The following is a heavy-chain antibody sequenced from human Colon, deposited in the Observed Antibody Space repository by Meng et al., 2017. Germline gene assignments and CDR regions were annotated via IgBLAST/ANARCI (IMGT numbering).Heavy chain of an antibody. V-gene: IGHV4-61*01. J-gene: IGHJ4*02. D-gene: IGHD2-15*01. CDR2: IYYSGTT. CDR3: AKYDRPPYCFEY. Sequence: QGQMQESGHGLVRPSETLSLPCTVSGGSISSGTYYWSLILQPPGKSLEWIGCIYYSGTTNSNPSLKSRVTISVDTSKNQFSLKLSSVTPADTAVYFCAKYDRPPYCFEYWGQGTLVTVSS. CDR1: GGSISSGTYY.